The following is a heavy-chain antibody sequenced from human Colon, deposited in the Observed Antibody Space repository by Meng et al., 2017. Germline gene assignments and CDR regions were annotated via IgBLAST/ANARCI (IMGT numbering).Heavy chain of an antibody. CDR1: GDSITSGGYY. V-gene: IGHV4-31*03. CDR3: ARVVSLVVKGNWFDS. Sequence: HGQLRESGPGLVKPSQTLSLTCNVSGDSITSGGYYWSWIRQHPGKGLEWIGYIDHSGTTYDNPSLKTRLTMSVDTSKNQFSLKLTSVTAADTAVYYCARVVSLVVKGNWFDSWGQGTLVTVSS. D-gene: IGHD2-15*01. J-gene: IGHJ5*01. CDR2: IDHSGTT.